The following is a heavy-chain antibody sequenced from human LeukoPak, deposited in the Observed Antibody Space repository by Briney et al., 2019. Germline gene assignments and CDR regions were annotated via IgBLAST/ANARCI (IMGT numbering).Heavy chain of an antibody. Sequence: GGSLRLSCAASGFTFSSYSMNWVRQAPGKGLEWVSSISSSSSYIYYADSVKGRFTISRDNAKNSLYLQMNSLGAEDTAVYYCASADSYGDYFDYWGQGTLVTVSS. V-gene: IGHV3-21*01. D-gene: IGHD4-17*01. CDR2: ISSSSSYI. CDR3: ASADSYGDYFDY. J-gene: IGHJ4*02. CDR1: GFTFSSYS.